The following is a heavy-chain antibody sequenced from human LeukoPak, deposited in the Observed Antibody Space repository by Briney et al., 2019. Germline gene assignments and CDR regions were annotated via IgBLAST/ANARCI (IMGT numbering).Heavy chain of an antibody. J-gene: IGHJ6*03. CDR3: ARGAMIGKGLYYYYMDV. V-gene: IGHV3-74*01. CDR2: INSDGSST. D-gene: IGHD3-22*01. CDR1: GFTFSSYW. Sequence: GGSLRLSCAASGFTFSSYWMHWVRQAPGKGLVWVSRINSDGSSTSYADSVKGRFTISRDNAKNTLYLQMNSLRAEDTAVYYCARGAMIGKGLYYYYMDVWGKGTTVTVSS.